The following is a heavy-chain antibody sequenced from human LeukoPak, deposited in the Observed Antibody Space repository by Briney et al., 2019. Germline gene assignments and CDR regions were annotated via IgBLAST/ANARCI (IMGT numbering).Heavy chain of an antibody. CDR3: ASLRSGSYTSFDF. CDR2: ISGSGGST. CDR1: GFTLSRYA. D-gene: IGHD3-10*01. J-gene: IGHJ4*02. Sequence: GGSLRLPCAASGFTLSRYAMSWVRQAPGKGLEWVSSISGSGGSTSYADSVRGRFTISRDNSKNTLYLQMNSLRAEHTAVYYCASLRSGSYTSFDFWGQGSLVTVSS. V-gene: IGHV3-23*01.